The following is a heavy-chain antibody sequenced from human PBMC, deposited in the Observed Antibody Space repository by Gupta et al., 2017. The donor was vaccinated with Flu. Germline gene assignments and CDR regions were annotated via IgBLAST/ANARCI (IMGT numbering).Heavy chain of an antibody. CDR2: VSDDGSNQ. V-gene: IGHV3-30*18. J-gene: IGHJ6*02. CDR1: GFIFSSFG. CDR3: AKDRVEVYGYESPGPFFSYYNGMDV. D-gene: IGHD3-3*02. Sequence: QVQLVESGGGVVQPGRSLTLACAASGFIFSSFGLHWVRQAPGKGLEWVALVSDDGSNQYYADSVKGRFTVSRDNSRNTLYLQMNSLGPEDTALYYCAKDRVEVYGYESPGPFFSYYNGMDVWGQGTMVTVSS.